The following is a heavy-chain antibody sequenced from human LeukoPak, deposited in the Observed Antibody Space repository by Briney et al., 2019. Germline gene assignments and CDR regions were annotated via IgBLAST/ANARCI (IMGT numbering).Heavy chain of an antibody. V-gene: IGHV1-46*01. D-gene: IGHD4-11*01. CDR2: INPSGGST. J-gene: IGHJ4*02. CDR1: GYTFTSYY. Sequence: ASVKVSCKASGYTFTSYYMHWVRQAPGQGLAWMGIINPSGGSTSYAQKFQGRVTMTRDTSTSTVYMELSSLRSEDTAVYYCASSPQYQYYFDYWGQGTLVTVSS. CDR3: ASSPQYQYYFDY.